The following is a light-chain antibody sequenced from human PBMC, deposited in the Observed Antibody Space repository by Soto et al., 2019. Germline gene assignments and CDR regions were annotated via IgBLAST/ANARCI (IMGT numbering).Light chain of an antibody. CDR1: RSVTNNY. J-gene: IGKJ5*01. CDR2: GAS. V-gene: IGKV3-20*01. CDR3: QQHGSSPIT. Sequence: EIVLTQSPGTLSFFPGERATLSCRASRSVTNNYLAWHQQKPGRTPRLLIYGASSRATGIPDRFSGSGSGTDFTLTISRLEPEDFAVYYCQQHGSSPITFGQGTRLEI.